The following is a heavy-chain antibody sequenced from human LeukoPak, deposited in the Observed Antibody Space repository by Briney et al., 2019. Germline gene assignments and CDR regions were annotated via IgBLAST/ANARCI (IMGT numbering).Heavy chain of an antibody. Sequence: GGSLRLSCAASGFTFDDDTMHWVRHTPGRGLEWVSFITWKSHRTHYADSVEGRFTVSRDNSKDSLYLQMNSLRTEDTGLYHCASEVGYRSLGYLGQGTLVTVSS. CDR1: GFTFDDDT. D-gene: IGHD3-3*01. J-gene: IGHJ4*02. CDR2: ITWKSHRT. V-gene: IGHV3-43*01. CDR3: ASEVGYRSLGY.